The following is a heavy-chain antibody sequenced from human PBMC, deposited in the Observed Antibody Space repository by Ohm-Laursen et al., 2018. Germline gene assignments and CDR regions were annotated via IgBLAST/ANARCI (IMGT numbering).Heavy chain of an antibody. CDR1: GFTFSGSW. CDR2: IRETENER. Sequence: GSLRLSCSASGFTFSGSWMSWVRQAPGKGLEWVANIRETENERNYVGSVRGRFTLSRDNAKNLVYLQMSSLRAEDTAVYYCATSANYAWRDWGQGTLVTVSS. V-gene: IGHV3-7*01. D-gene: IGHD4/OR15-4a*01. CDR3: ATSANYAWRD. J-gene: IGHJ4*02.